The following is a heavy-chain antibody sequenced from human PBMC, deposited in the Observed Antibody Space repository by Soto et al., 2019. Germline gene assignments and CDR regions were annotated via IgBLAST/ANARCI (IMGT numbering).Heavy chain of an antibody. CDR2: IATAGDT. CDR1: GFTFSSYD. D-gene: IGHD3-10*01. CDR3: ARVPSDEGRFEELSYYSGLDG. Sequence: EVQLVESGGGLVQPGGSLRLSCAASGFTFSSYDMHWVRQPPGKGLEWVSGIATAGDTYYADSVKGRFTISRENAKNSFYLQMNSLSAEDTAVHCCARVPSDEGRFEELSYYSGLDGWGQGTTVTVSS. V-gene: IGHV3-13*01. J-gene: IGHJ6*02.